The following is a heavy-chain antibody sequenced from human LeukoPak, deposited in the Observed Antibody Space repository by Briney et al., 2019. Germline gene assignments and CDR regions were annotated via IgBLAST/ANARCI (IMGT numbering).Heavy chain of an antibody. CDR2: ISGYNGNT. CDR3: VRDRGEWIDQYYGMDV. J-gene: IGHJ6*02. V-gene: IGHV1-18*01. CDR1: GYPFTNYG. Sequence: GASVKVCCKASGYPFTNYGTSWVRQTPGQGLEWMGWISGYNGNTNSAQKVQGRVTMTTDTSTSTAYMELRSLRSDDTAVYYCVRDRGEWIDQYYGMDVWGQGTTVTVSS. D-gene: IGHD3-10*01.